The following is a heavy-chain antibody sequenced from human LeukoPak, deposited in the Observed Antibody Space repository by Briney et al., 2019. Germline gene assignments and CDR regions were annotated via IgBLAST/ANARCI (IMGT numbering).Heavy chain of an antibody. CDR1: GGSMNTSC. V-gene: IGHV4-34*01. Sequence: PSETLSLTCTVSGGSMNTSCWTWIRQPPGKGLEWIGEINHSGSTNYNPSLKSRVTISVDTSKNQFSLKLSSVTAADTAVYYCARLGYCSGGSCYLPYWGQGTLVTVSS. CDR3: ARLGYCSGGSCYLPY. J-gene: IGHJ4*02. D-gene: IGHD2-15*01. CDR2: INHSGST.